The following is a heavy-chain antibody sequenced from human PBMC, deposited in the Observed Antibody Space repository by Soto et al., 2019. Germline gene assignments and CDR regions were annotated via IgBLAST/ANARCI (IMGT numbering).Heavy chain of an antibody. CDR2: ISSSSSYI. J-gene: IGHJ4*02. Sequence: GGSLRLSCAASGFTFSSYSMNWVRQAPGKGLEWVSSISSSSSYIYYADSVKGRFTISRDNAKNSLYLQMNSLRAEDTAVYYCARAKGWFGELLYYFDYWGQGTLVTVSS. CDR3: ARAKGWFGELLYYFDY. CDR1: GFTFSSYS. V-gene: IGHV3-21*01. D-gene: IGHD3-10*01.